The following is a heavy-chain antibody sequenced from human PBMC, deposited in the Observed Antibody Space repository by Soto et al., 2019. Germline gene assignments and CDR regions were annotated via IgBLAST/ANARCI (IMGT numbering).Heavy chain of an antibody. V-gene: IGHV5-51*01. J-gene: IGHJ6*02. D-gene: IGHD6-6*01. Sequence: RGESLKISCKGSGYSFTSYWIGWVRQMPGKGLEWMGIIYPGDSDTRYSPSFQGQVTISADKSISTAYLQWSSLKASDTAMYYCARLQYSSSPYYYYGMDVWGQGTTVTVSS. CDR3: ARLQYSSSPYYYYGMDV. CDR1: GYSFTSYW. CDR2: IYPGDSDT.